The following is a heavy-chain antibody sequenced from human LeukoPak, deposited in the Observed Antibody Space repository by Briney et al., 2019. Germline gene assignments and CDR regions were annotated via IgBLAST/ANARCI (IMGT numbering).Heavy chain of an antibody. V-gene: IGHV4-34*01. D-gene: IGHD3-3*01. Sequence: SETLSLTCAVYGGSFSSYYWSWIRQPPGKGLEWIGEINHSGSTNYNPSLKSRVTISVDTSKNQFSLKLSSVTAADTAVYYCARQRRYDFWSGYQYNWFDPWGQGTLVTVSS. CDR1: GGSFSSYY. CDR3: ARQRRYDFWSGYQYNWFDP. CDR2: INHSGST. J-gene: IGHJ5*02.